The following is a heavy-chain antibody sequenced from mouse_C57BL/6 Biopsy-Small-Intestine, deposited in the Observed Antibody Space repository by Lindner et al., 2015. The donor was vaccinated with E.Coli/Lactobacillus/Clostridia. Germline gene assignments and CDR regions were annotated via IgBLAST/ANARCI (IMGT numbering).Heavy chain of an antibody. J-gene: IGHJ2*01. V-gene: IGHV1-9*01. D-gene: IGHD1-1*01. CDR1: GYTFTGYW. CDR2: ILPGNGST. CDR3: ARNYGSSYTVSLYFDY. Sequence: VQLQESGAELMKPGASVKLSCKATGYTFTGYWIEWVKQRPGHGLEWIGEILPGNGSTNYNEKFKGKATFTADTSSNTAYMQLSSLTTEDSAIYYCARNYGSSYTVSLYFDYWGQGTTLTVSS.